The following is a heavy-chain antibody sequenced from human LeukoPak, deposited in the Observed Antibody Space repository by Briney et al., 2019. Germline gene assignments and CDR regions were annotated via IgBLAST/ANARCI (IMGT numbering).Heavy chain of an antibody. CDR1: GFAFSDYY. CDR2: ISDSGTFE. CDR3: ARHLSARVSHHPPDY. V-gene: IGHV3-11*01. Sequence: PGGSLRLSCAPSGFAFSDYYMTWIRQAPGKGLEWISYISDSGTFEYYADSVKGRFTISRDNAENSLYLQMNSLKAEDTAMYYCARHLSARVSHHPPDYWGQGTLVSVSS. J-gene: IGHJ4*02. D-gene: IGHD3-3*02.